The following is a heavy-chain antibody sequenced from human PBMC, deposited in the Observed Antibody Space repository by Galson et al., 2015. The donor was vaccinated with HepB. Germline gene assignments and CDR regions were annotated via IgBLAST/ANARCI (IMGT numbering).Heavy chain of an antibody. Sequence: QSGAEVKKPGESLRISCKGSGYSFTSYWISWVRQMPGKGLEWVGRIDPSDSYTNYSPSFQGHVTISADKSISTAYLQWSSLKASDTAMYYCASLYPGYCSSTSCYLGAFDIWGQGTMVTVSS. CDR3: ASLYPGYCSSTSCYLGAFDI. V-gene: IGHV5-10-1*01. J-gene: IGHJ3*02. D-gene: IGHD2-2*01. CDR2: IDPSDSYT. CDR1: GYSFTSYW.